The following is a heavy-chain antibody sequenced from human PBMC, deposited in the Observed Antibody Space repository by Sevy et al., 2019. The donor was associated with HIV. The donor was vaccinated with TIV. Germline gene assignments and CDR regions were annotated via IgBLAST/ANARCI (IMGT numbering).Heavy chain of an antibody. Sequence: GGSLRLSCAASGFTFDDYAMHWVRQAPGKGLEWVSGISWNSGSIGYADSVKGRFTISRDNAKNSLYLRMNSLRAEDMALYYCAKDKGDGYNWLRAFDIWGQRTMVTVSS. D-gene: IGHD5-12*01. J-gene: IGHJ3*02. CDR1: GFTFDDYA. V-gene: IGHV3-9*03. CDR3: AKDKGDGYNWLRAFDI. CDR2: ISWNSGSI.